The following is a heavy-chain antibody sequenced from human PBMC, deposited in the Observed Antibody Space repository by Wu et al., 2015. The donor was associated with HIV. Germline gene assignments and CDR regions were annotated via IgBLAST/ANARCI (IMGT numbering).Heavy chain of an antibody. J-gene: IGHJ4*02. Sequence: QVQLVQSGAEVKKPGSSVKVSCKASGGTFXSYAISWVRQAPGQGLEWMGRIIPFFGTANYAQKFQGRVTITADESTSTAYMELSSLRSEDTAVYYCALLRGDGLVYFDYWGQGTLVTVSS. CDR1: GGTFXSYA. V-gene: IGHV1-69*13. CDR2: IIPFFGTA. CDR3: ALLRGDGLVYFDY. D-gene: IGHD2-21*02.